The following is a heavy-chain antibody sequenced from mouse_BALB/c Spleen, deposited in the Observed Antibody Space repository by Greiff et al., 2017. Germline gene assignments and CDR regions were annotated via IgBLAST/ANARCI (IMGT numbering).Heavy chain of an antibody. CDR1: GFTFSDYY. D-gene: IGHD1-1*01. J-gene: IGHJ4*01. Sequence: EVQLVESGGGLVKPGGSLNLSCAASGFTFSDYYMYWVRQTPEKRLEWVATISDGGSYTYYPDSVKGRFTISRDNAKNNLYLQMSSLKSEDTAMYYCARAHYDGSSPYAMDYWGQGTSVTVSS. CDR2: ISDGGSYT. CDR3: ARAHYDGSSPYAMDY. V-gene: IGHV5-4*02.